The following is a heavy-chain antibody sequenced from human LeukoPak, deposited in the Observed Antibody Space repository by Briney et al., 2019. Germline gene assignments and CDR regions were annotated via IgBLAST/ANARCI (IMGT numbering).Heavy chain of an antibody. D-gene: IGHD6-6*01. V-gene: IGHV4-59*01. CDR2: IYYSGST. J-gene: IGHJ4*02. CDR1: GGSISSYY. Sequence: PSETLSLTCTVSGGSISSYYWSWIRQPLGKGLEWVGYIYYSGSTNYNPSLKSRVTISVDTSKNQFSLKLSSVTAADTAVYYCARGSSSSSFFFDYWGQGTLVTVSS. CDR3: ARGSSSSSFFFDY.